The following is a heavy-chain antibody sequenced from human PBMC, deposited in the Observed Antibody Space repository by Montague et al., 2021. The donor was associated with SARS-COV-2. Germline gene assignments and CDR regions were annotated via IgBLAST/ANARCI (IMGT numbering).Heavy chain of an antibody. J-gene: IGHJ4*02. CDR2: INHSGST. CDR3: ASFPSGYYDSSGYHI. CDR1: GESFSGYY. Sequence: SETLSLTCAVYGESFSGYYWSWIRQPPGKGLVWIGEINHSGSTNYNPSLKSRVTISVDTSKNQFSLRLSSVTTADTAVYYCASFPSGYYDSSGYHIWGQGTLVTVSS. V-gene: IGHV4-34*01. D-gene: IGHD3-22*01.